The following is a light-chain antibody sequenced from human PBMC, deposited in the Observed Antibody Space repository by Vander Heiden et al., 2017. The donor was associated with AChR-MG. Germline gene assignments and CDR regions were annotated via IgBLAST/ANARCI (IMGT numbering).Light chain of an antibody. CDR1: GGSIASNY. Sequence: NFVLPQPHSVSESPGTPVTISCTRSGGSIASNYVQWYQQRPGSAPTTVIFEDNHRPSGVPDRFSGSIDSSSNSASLIISGLKTEDEADYYCQSYDDTNHGVFGGGTKLTVL. V-gene: IGLV6-57*03. CDR2: EDN. J-gene: IGLJ2*01. CDR3: QSYDDTNHGV.